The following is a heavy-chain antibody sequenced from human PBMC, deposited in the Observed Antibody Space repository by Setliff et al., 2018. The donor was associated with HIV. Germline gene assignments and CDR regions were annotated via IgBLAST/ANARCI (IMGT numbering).Heavy chain of an antibody. CDR3: ARQAIFGYYDSSGYLDY. V-gene: IGHV4-39*01. Sequence: TLSLTCAVYGGSISSGSYYWGWIRQPPGKGLEWIGSIYYSGSTYYNPSLQSRVTISVDTSKNLFSLRLSSVTASDTAVYYCARQAIFGYYDSSGYLDYWGQGTLVTVSS. CDR2: IYYSGST. CDR1: GGSISSGSYY. D-gene: IGHD3-22*01. J-gene: IGHJ4*02.